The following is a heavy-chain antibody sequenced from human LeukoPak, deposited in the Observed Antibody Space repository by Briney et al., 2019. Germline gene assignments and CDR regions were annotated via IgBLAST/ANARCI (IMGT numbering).Heavy chain of an antibody. CDR3: ARVGFHDFWSGYYTYYYYYMDV. J-gene: IGHJ6*03. D-gene: IGHD3-3*01. Sequence: SETLSLTCAVYGGSFSGYYWSWIRQPPGKGQEWIGEINHSGSTNYNPSLKSRVTISVDTSKNQFSLKLSSVTAADTAVYYCARVGFHDFWSGYYTYYYYYMDVWGKGTTVTVSS. CDR2: INHSGST. V-gene: IGHV4-34*01. CDR1: GGSFSGYY.